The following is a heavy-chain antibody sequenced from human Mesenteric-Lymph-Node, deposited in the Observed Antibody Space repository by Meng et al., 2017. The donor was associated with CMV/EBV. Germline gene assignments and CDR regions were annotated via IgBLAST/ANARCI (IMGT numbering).Heavy chain of an antibody. V-gene: IGHV1-2*02. CDR2: INPKSGVT. CDR1: EYAFTDYY. J-gene: IGHJ6*02. Sequence: ASVKVSCKASEYAFTDYYIHWVRQAPGRGLEWMGWINPKSGVTYYAQNFQVRVTMTRDTSINTAYMDLSRLRSDDTAIYYCAKVYHKIRGMYGMDVWGQGTTVTVSS. D-gene: IGHD3-10*01. CDR3: AKVYHKIRGMYGMDV.